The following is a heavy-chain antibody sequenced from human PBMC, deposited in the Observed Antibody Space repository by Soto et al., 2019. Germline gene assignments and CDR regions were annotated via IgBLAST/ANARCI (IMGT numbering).Heavy chain of an antibody. CDR2: ISGSGGST. Sequence: GGSLRLSCAASGIIFNGFGMHWVRQAPGKGLEWVSFISGSGGSTYYADSVKGRFTVSRDNSKNTLYLQMNSLRAEDAAVYYCAKGGDIVVVPAAYDFDYWGQGTLVTVSS. D-gene: IGHD2-2*01. CDR1: GIIFNGFG. CDR3: AKGGDIVVVPAAYDFDY. V-gene: IGHV3-23*01. J-gene: IGHJ4*02.